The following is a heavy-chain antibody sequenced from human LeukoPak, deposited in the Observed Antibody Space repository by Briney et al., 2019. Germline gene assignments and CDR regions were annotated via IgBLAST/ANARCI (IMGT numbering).Heavy chain of an antibody. J-gene: IGHJ5*02. CDR2: IYDNGYT. D-gene: IGHD3-16*02. CDR1: GGSMSTYY. CDR3: ARRAFGGVIAANWFDP. Sequence: SETLSLTCTVSGGSMSTYYWSWIRQPPGKGLEWIGYIYDNGYTHYKPSLKSRVSISLDTSKSQFSLNLSSVTAADTAVYYCARRAFGGVIAANWFDPWGQGTLVTVSS. V-gene: IGHV4-59*08.